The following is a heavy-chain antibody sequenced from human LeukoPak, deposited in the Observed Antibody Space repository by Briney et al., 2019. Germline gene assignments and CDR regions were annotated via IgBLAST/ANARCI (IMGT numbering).Heavy chain of an antibody. D-gene: IGHD6-6*01. CDR2: MNPNSGNT. Sequence: GASVKVSCKASGYTFTSYDINWVRQATGQGLEWMGWMNPNSGNTGYAQKFQGRVTMTRNTSISTAYMELSSLRSEDTAVYYCASLRAEIAARRQVQSWFDPWGQGTLVTVSS. V-gene: IGHV1-8*01. CDR3: ASLRAEIAARRQVQSWFDP. J-gene: IGHJ5*02. CDR1: GYTFTSYD.